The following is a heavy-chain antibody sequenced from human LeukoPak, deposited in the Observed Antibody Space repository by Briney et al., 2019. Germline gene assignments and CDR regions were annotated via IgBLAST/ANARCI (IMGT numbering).Heavy chain of an antibody. CDR3: VSPRGFSYGYFDY. CDR2: IYYSKNT. CDR1: GSSISSSSAY. V-gene: IGHV4-39*01. J-gene: IGHJ4*02. Sequence: PSETLSLTCTVSGSSISSSSAYWGWIRQPPGKGLEWIGSIYYSKNTYYNPSLKSRVTISADTSKNQFSLTLGSVSATDTAVYYCVSPRGFSYGYFDYWGQGTLVTVSS. D-gene: IGHD5-18*01.